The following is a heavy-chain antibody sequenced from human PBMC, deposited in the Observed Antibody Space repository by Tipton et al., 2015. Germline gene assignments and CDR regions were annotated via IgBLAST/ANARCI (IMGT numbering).Heavy chain of an antibody. D-gene: IGHD2-15*01. CDR2: IYYSGSA. CDR3: ADPLYCSGGGCYPSGY. V-gene: IGHV4-38-2*01. J-gene: IGHJ4*02. CDR1: AYSISSDYY. Sequence: TLSLTCAVSAYSISSDYYWGWIRQPPGKGLEWIGSIYYSGSAYYNPSLMGRVTISVDTSKNQFSLKLSSVTAADTAVYYCADPLYCSGGGCYPSGYWGQGTLVTVSS.